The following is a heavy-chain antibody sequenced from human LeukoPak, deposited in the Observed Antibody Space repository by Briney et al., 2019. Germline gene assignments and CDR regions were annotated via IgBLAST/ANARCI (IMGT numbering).Heavy chain of an antibody. CDR2: ISHSGST. Sequence: SETLSLTRTVSGGSISSYYWSWSRQSPWKGLGWIGHISHSGSTNYNSPLKSRTIISSDTSKNQFSLKLSSVTAADTAPYYCARLRDGDYGGYFDYWGQGTLVTASS. CDR3: ARLRDGDYGGYFDY. D-gene: IGHD4-23*01. J-gene: IGHJ4*02. CDR1: GGSISSYY. V-gene: IGHV4-59*08.